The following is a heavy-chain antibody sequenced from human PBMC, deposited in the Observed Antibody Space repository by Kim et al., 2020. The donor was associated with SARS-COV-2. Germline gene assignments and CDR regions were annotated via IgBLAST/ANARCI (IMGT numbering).Heavy chain of an antibody. J-gene: IGHJ4*02. D-gene: IGHD5-12*01. Sequence: SVKVSCKASGGTFSSYAISWVRQAPGQGLEWMGGIIPIFGTANYAQKFQGRVTITADESTSTAYMELSSLRSEDTAVYYCASTSPARYSGYVFDYWGQGTLVTVSS. CDR3: ASTSPARYSGYVFDY. CDR2: IIPIFGTA. CDR1: GGTFSSYA. V-gene: IGHV1-69*13.